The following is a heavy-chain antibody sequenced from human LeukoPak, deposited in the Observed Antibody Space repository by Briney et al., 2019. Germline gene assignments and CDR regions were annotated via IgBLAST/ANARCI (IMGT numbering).Heavy chain of an antibody. D-gene: IGHD3-22*01. CDR3: ASDSSGYYCSPFDY. CDR2: IIPILGIA. CDR1: GGTFSSYA. J-gene: IGHJ4*02. Sequence: SVKVSCKAPGGTFSSYAISWVRQAPGQGLEWMGRIIPILGIANYAQKFQGRVTITADKSTSTAYMELSSLRSEDTAVYYCASDSSGYYCSPFDYWGQGTLVTVSS. V-gene: IGHV1-69*04.